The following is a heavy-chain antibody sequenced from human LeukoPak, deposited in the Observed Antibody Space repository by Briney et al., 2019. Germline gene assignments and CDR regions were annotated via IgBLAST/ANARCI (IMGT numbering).Heavy chain of an antibody. CDR2: ISSSSSTI. J-gene: IGHJ4*02. CDR3: ARDVEGSY. V-gene: IGHV3-48*04. Sequence: GGSLRLSCAASGFTFSSYSMNWVRQAPGKGLERVSYISSSSSTIYYADSVKGRFTISRDNAKNSLYLQMNSLRAEDTAVYYCARDVEGSYWGQGTLVTVSS. D-gene: IGHD2-21*01. CDR1: GFTFSSYS.